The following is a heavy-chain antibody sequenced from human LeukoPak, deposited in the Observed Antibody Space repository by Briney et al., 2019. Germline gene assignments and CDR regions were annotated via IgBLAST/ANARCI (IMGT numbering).Heavy chain of an antibody. CDR2: ISYDGSTK. V-gene: IGHV3-30-3*01. Sequence: PGRSLRLSCAASGFTFSRFAIHWVRQAPGKGLEWVAVISYDGSTKFYADSVKGRFTISRDNSKNTVSLQMNNVRSADTALYYCARVRDYGSGTYPLVSYGMDVWGQGTTVSVSS. D-gene: IGHD3-10*01. CDR1: GFTFSRFA. J-gene: IGHJ6*02. CDR3: ARVRDYGSGTYPLVSYGMDV.